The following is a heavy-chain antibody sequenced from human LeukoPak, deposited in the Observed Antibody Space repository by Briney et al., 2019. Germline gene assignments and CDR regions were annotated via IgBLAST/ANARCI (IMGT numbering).Heavy chain of an antibody. J-gene: IGHJ6*02. CDR2: ISGSGGST. CDR1: GFTFSSYA. D-gene: IGHD6-13*01. Sequence: GGSLRLSCAASGFTFSSYAMSWVRQAPGKGLEWVSAISGSGGSTYYADSVKGRFTISRDNSKNTLYLQMNSLRAEDTAVYYCAKSLLAAHTYYYYGMDVWGQGTTVTVSS. V-gene: IGHV3-23*01. CDR3: AKSLLAAHTYYYYGMDV.